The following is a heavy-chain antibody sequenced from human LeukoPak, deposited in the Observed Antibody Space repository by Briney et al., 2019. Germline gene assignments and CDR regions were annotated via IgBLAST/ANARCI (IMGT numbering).Heavy chain of an antibody. CDR1: GFTFSSYA. V-gene: IGHV3-23*01. CDR2: ISGSGGST. CDR3: AKDGRYSSGRGNVYFDY. D-gene: IGHD6-19*01. J-gene: IGHJ4*02. Sequence: PGGSLRLSCAASGFTFSSYAMSWVRQAPGKGLEWVSAISGSGGSTYYADSVKGRFTISRDNSKNTLYLQMNSLRAEDTAVYYCAKDGRYSSGRGNVYFDYWGQGTLVTVSS.